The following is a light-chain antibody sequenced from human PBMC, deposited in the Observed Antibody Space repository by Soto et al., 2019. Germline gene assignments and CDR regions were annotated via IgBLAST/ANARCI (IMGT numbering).Light chain of an antibody. CDR1: SSDVGGYNY. Sequence: QSALTQPPSASGSPGQSVTISCTGTSSDVGGYNYVSWYQQHPGKAPKLMIYEVTKRPSGVPDRFSGSESDNTASLTVSGLQAEDEADYYCSSYAGSNNVVFGGGTKLTVL. CDR2: EVT. V-gene: IGLV2-8*01. J-gene: IGLJ2*01. CDR3: SSYAGSNNVV.